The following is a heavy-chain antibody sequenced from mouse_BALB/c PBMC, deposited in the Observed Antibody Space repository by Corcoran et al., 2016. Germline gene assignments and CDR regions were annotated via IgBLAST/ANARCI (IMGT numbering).Heavy chain of an antibody. Sequence: EVQLQQSGAELVKPGAAVKLSCTACGFNIKDTYMHGVKQRPEQGLEWIGRIDPANGNTKYDPKFQGKATITADTSSNTAYLQLSSLTSEDTAVYYCARGGLRREGYYAMDYWGQGTSVTVSS. J-gene: IGHJ4*01. CDR1: GFNIKDTY. CDR3: ARGGLRREGYYAMDY. CDR2: IDPANGNT. V-gene: IGHV14-3*02. D-gene: IGHD2-2*01.